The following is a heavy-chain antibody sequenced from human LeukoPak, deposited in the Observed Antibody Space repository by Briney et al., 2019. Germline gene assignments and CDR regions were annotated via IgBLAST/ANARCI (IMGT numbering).Heavy chain of an antibody. V-gene: IGHV3-30*02. CDR2: IQFDGSNK. J-gene: IGHJ4*02. CDR1: GFIFSTYG. D-gene: IGHD2-15*01. Sequence: PGGSLRLSCAASGFIFSTYGMHWVRQAPGKGLEWVAFIQFDGSNKFYADSVKGRFTISRDNSKNTLYLQMNSLRPEDTSVYYCAEDQKLQPFHYWGQGTLVTVSS. CDR3: AEDQKLQPFHY.